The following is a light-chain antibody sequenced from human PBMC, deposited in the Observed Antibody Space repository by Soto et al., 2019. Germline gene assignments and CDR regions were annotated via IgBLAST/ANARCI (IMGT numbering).Light chain of an antibody. CDR1: SSNIGSNY. V-gene: IGLV1-47*01. CDR2: RNN. J-gene: IGLJ1*01. CDR3: AAWDDSLSVVYV. Sequence: QSVLTQPPPASGTPGQRVTISCSGSSSNIGSNYVYWYQQLPGTAPKLLIYRNNQRPSGVPDRFSGSKSGTSASLAISGLRSEDEADYYCAAWDDSLSVVYVFGTGTKVTVL.